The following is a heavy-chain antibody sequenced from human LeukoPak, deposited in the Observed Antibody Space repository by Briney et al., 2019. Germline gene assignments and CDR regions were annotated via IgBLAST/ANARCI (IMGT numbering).Heavy chain of an antibody. CDR3: ARAAAAGTYLDY. J-gene: IGHJ4*02. Sequence: GGSLRLSCAASGFTFSDYYVSWIRQAPGKGLEWVSYISSSGSTIYYADSVKGRFTISRDNAKNSLYLQMNSLRAEDTAVYYCARAAAAGTYLDYWGQGTLVTVSS. CDR1: GFTFSDYY. CDR2: ISSSGSTI. D-gene: IGHD6-13*01. V-gene: IGHV3-11*01.